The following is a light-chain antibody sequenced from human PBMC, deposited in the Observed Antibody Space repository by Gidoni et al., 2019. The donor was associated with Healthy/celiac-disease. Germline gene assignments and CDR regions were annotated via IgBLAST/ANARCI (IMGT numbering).Light chain of an antibody. J-gene: IGLJ1*01. Sequence: QSALTQPRSVSGAPGQSVTISCTGTSSDVGGYNYVSWYQQHPGKAPKLMIYDVSKRPSGVPDRFSGSKSGNTASLTISGLQAEDEADYYCCSYAGSYTLGVFGTGTKVXV. CDR1: SSDVGGYNY. CDR2: DVS. CDR3: CSYAGSYTLGV. V-gene: IGLV2-11*01.